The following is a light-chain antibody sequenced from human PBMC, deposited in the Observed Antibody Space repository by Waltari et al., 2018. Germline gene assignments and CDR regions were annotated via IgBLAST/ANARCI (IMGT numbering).Light chain of an antibody. CDR1: PSVLYSSNNKDY. Sequence: DIVMTQSPDSLAVSLGERATLNCKSGPSVLYSSNNKDYLAWYQQKPGQPPKLLFYWASTRESGVPDRFSGSGSGTDFTLTISSLQAEDVAVYYCQQYHSFPYTFGQGTKLEIK. V-gene: IGKV4-1*01. CDR2: WAS. CDR3: QQYHSFPYT. J-gene: IGKJ2*01.